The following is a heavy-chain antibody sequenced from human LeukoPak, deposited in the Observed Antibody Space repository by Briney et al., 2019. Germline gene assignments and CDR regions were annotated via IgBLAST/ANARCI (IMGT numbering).Heavy chain of an antibody. D-gene: IGHD3-10*01. V-gene: IGHV3-23*01. CDR2: ISGSGAAT. CDR3: AKALGGSGTYYNGY. CDR1: GFTFSSFA. Sequence: PGGSLRLSCAASGFTFSSFAMSWVRQAPGKGLEWVSVISGSGAATYYADSVKGRFTISRDNSKNTLYLQMNSLRAEDTAVYYCAKALGGSGTYYNGYWGQGTLVTVSS. J-gene: IGHJ4*02.